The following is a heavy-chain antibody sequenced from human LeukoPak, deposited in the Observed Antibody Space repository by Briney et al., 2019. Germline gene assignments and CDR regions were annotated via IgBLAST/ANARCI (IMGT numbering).Heavy chain of an antibody. CDR3: ARDPTKFPDSSGYYDY. J-gene: IGHJ4*02. D-gene: IGHD3-22*01. V-gene: IGHV4-59*01. CDR1: GGSISSYY. CDR2: IYYSGST. Sequence: SETLSLTCTVSGGSISSYYWSWIRQPPGKGLEWIGYIYYSGSTNYNPSLKSRVTISVDTSKNQFSLKLSSVTAADTAVYYCARDPTKFPDSSGYYDYWGQGTLVTVSS.